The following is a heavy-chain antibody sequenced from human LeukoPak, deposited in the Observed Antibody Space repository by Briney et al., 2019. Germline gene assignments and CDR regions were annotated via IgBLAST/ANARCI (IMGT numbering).Heavy chain of an antibody. J-gene: IGHJ5*02. V-gene: IGHV4-34*01. CDR2: INHSGST. D-gene: IGHD3-9*01. CDR1: GGSFSGYY. CDR3: ARGSGKRITIFRRWFDP. Sequence: SETLSLTCAVYGGSFSGYYWSWIRQPPGKGLEWIGEINHSGSTNYNPSLKSRVTISVDTSKNQFSLKLSSVTAADTAVYYCARGSGKRITIFRRWFDPWGQGTLVTVSS.